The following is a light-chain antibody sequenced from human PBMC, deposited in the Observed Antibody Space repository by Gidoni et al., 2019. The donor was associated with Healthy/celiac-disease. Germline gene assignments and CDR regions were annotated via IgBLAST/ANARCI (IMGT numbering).Light chain of an antibody. CDR3: QVWDSSRDHPVV. J-gene: IGLJ2*01. Sequence: SYVLTQPPSVSVAPGKTARITCGGNNIGSKSGHWYQQKPGQAPVLVIYYDSDRPSGIPERFSGSNSGNTATLTISRVEAGDEDDYYCQVWDSSRDHPVVFGGGTKLTVL. V-gene: IGLV3-21*04. CDR2: YDS. CDR1: NIGSKS.